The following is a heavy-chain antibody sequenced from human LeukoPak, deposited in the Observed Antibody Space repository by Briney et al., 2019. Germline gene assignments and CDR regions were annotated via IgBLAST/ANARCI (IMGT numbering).Heavy chain of an antibody. CDR3: ARVACGGDCYSGFDY. CDR2: ISSSGSTI. V-gene: IGHV3-11*04. Sequence: PRGSLRLSCAASGFTFSDYHMSWIRQAPGKGLEWVSYISSSGSTIYYADSVKGRFTISRDNAKNSLYLQMNSLRAEDTAVYYCARVACGGDCYSGFDYWGQGTLVTVSS. D-gene: IGHD2-21*01. J-gene: IGHJ4*02. CDR1: GFTFSDYH.